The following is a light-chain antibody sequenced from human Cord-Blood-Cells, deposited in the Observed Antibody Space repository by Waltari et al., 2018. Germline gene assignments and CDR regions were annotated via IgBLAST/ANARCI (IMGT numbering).Light chain of an antibody. CDR1: QSVSSN. J-gene: IGKJ1*01. CDR2: GAS. Sequence: EIVMTQSPATLSVSPGARATLSCRASQSVSSNLAWYQQKPGQAPRLLLYGASTRATGIPARFSGSGSGTEFTLTISSLQSEDFAVYYCQQYNNWPRTFGQGTKVEIK. CDR3: QQYNNWPRT. V-gene: IGKV3-15*01.